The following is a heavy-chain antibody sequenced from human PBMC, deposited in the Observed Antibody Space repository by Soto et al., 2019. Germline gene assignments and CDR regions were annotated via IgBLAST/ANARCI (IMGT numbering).Heavy chain of an antibody. Sequence: LRLSCAASGFTFSIFAMSWVRQAPGKGLEWVSTINGLGDSTYYADSVKGRFTISRDISKNTLYLQMSSVRAEDTAIYYCTRGGYGDYVFDSWGQGTLVAVSS. CDR2: INGLGDST. J-gene: IGHJ4*02. CDR3: TRGGYGDYVFDS. V-gene: IGHV3-23*01. CDR1: GFTFSIFA. D-gene: IGHD4-17*01.